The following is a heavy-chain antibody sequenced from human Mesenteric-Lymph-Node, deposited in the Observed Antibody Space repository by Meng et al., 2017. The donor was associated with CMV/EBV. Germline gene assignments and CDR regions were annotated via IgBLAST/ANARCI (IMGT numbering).Heavy chain of an antibody. CDR3: ARAHYTYYDILTGYYPFDY. CDR2: IIPIFGTA. Sequence: FTGYYMHWVRQAPGQGLEWMGGIIPIFGTANYAQKFQGRVTITADKSTSTAYMELSSLRSEDTAVYYCARAHYTYYDILTGYYPFDYWGQGTLVTVSS. D-gene: IGHD3-9*01. CDR1: FTGYY. V-gene: IGHV1-69*06. J-gene: IGHJ4*02.